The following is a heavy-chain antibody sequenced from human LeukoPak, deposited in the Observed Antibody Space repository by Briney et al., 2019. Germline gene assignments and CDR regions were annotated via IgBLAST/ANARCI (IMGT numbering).Heavy chain of an antibody. Sequence: ASVKVSCKASGYTFTGYYMHWVRQAPGQGLEWMGWISAYNGNTNYAQKLQGRVTMTTDTSTSTAYMELRSLRSDDTAVYYCARDLYGGNGPTFDYWGQGTLVTVSS. CDR2: ISAYNGNT. CDR1: GYTFTGYY. J-gene: IGHJ4*02. D-gene: IGHD4-23*01. V-gene: IGHV1-18*04. CDR3: ARDLYGGNGPTFDY.